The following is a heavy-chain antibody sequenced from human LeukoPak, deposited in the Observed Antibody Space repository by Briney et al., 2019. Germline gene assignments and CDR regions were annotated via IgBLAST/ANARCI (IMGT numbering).Heavy chain of an antibody. Sequence: ASVKVSCKASGYTFTSYGINWVRQATGQGLEWMGWMNPNSGNTGYAQKFQGRVTITRNTSISTAYMELSSLRSEDTAVYYCARLLYDALGSGWARNPTPVFDYWGQGTLVTVSS. D-gene: IGHD6-25*01. J-gene: IGHJ4*02. CDR2: MNPNSGNT. CDR3: ARLLYDALGSGWARNPTPVFDY. CDR1: GYTFTSYG. V-gene: IGHV1-8*03.